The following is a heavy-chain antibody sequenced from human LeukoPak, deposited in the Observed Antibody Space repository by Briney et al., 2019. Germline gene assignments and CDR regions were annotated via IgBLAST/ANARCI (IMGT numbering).Heavy chain of an antibody. CDR3: ATYGSGWSFSN. D-gene: IGHD6-19*01. CDR1: GLTFANTW. J-gene: IGHJ4*02. CDR2: VQDTINGGTT. V-gene: IGHV3-15*01. Sequence: PGGSLRLSCTASGLTFANTWLSWVRQAPGKGLEWVGRVQDTINGGTTDYAAPVKGRFTISRDDSRNTLYLQMNSLRSEDSALYYCATYGSGWSFSNWGQGTLVTVSS.